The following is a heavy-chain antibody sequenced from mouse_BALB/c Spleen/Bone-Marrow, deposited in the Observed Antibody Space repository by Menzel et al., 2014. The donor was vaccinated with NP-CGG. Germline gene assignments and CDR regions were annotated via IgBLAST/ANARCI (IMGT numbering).Heavy chain of an antibody. D-gene: IGHD1-1*01. V-gene: IGHV1-14*01. CDR2: INPYNDGI. J-gene: IGHJ3*01. CDR1: GYTFTSYV. CDR3: GRDYYGSTSFAY. Sequence: EVKLLESGPELVKPGTSVKMSCKASGYTFTSYVMHWVKQKPGQGLEWIGYINPYNDGIKYNEKFKGKATLTSDKSSSTACVELSSLTSEDSAVYLCGRDYYGSTSFAYWGQGTLVTVSA.